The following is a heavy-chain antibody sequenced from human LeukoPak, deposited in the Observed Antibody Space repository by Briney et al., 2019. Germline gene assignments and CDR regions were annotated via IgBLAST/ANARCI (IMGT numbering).Heavy chain of an antibody. CDR1: GDSVSRNSAA. CDR3: ARGFSGWLVD. Sequence: SQTLSLTCAISGDSVSRNSAAWNCIRQSPSRGLEWLGRTYYRSKWYNDYAVSVKSRITINPDTSKNRFSLQLNSVTPDDTAVYYCARGFSGWLVDWGQGTLVTVSS. D-gene: IGHD6-19*01. J-gene: IGHJ4*02. CDR2: TYYRSKWYN. V-gene: IGHV6-1*01.